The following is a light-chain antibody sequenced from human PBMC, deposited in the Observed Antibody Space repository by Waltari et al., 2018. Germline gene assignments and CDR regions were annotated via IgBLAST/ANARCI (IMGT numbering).Light chain of an antibody. CDR3: SSYTSSGTWV. Sequence: QSALTQPAPVSGSPGQSLTISCTGTRSDVGGYNFVDWFQRYPGRVPQLMIYDVTNRPSGVSNRFSGSKSGNTASLTISRLQAKDEADYYCSSYTSSGTWVFGGGTKLTVL. CDR1: RSDVGGYNF. J-gene: IGLJ3*02. CDR2: DVT. V-gene: IGLV2-14*01.